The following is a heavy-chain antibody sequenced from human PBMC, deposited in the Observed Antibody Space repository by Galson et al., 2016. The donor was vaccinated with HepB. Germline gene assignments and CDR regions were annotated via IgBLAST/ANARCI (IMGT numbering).Heavy chain of an antibody. V-gene: IGHV3-53*01. J-gene: IGHJ4*02. CDR1: GITVSRNY. CDR3: ARWSFGFTYGSDY. Sequence: SLRLSCAASGITVSRNYMSWVRRAPGKGLEWVSVIYTGGSTFYADSVKGRFTISRDNSKNTFYLQMNSLRAEDTAVYYCARWSFGFTYGSDYWGQGTLVTVSS. CDR2: IYTGGST. D-gene: IGHD5-18*01.